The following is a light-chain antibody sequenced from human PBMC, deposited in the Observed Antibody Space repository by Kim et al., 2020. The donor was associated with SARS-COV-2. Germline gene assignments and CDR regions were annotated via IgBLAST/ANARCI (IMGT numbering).Light chain of an antibody. CDR3: QQYGDTVLT. V-gene: IGKV3-20*01. J-gene: IGKJ4*01. CDR2: GAT. Sequence: SPRERATLSCRASQSLRANYLAWYQLKSGQAPRLLIYGATSRATGIPDRFSGSGSGTDFTLTISRLEPEDFAVYVCQQYGDTVLTFGGGTKVEIK. CDR1: QSLRANY.